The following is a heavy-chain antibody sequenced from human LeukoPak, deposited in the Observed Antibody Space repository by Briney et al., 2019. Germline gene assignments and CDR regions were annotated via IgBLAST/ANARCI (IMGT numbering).Heavy chain of an antibody. CDR2: ISYDVSDK. CDR3: AKDRGSGYNWNDVLDY. J-gene: IGHJ4*02. D-gene: IGHD1-20*01. CDR1: GFTFTSYG. V-gene: IGHV3-30*18. Sequence: QPGRSLRLSCAASGFTFTSYGMHWVRQAPGKGLEWVAVISYDVSDKYYVDSVKGRFTISRDTSKNTLYLQMNSVRAEDTAVYYCAKDRGSGYNWNDVLDYWGQGTLVTVSS.